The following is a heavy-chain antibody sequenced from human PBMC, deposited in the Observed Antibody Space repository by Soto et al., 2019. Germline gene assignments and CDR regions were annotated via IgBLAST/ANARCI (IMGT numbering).Heavy chain of an antibody. J-gene: IGHJ5*02. CDR1: GGSISSGGYS. D-gene: IGHD3-16*01. CDR2: IYHSGST. V-gene: IGHV4-30-2*01. CDR3: ARGGGKNWFDP. Sequence: QLQLQESGSGLVKPSQTLSLTCAVSGGSISSGGYSWSWIRQPPGKGLEWIGYIYHSGSTYYNPSLKRRVTITVHRSKKQFSLKLISVPAADTAVYDWARGGGKNWFDPWGQGTLVTVSS.